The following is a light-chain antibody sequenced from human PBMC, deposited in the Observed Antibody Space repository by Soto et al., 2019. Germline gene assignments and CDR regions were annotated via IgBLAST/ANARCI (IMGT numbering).Light chain of an antibody. V-gene: IGLV2-11*01. CDR1: SSDVGGYNY. J-gene: IGLJ1*01. Sequence: QSALTQPRSVSGSPGQSVTISCTGTSSDVGGYNYVSWYQHHPGKAPKLMIYDVDKRPSGVPGRFSGSKSGNTASLTISGLQAEDEADYYCCSYAGSYTFVFGKGTKVTVL. CDR2: DVD. CDR3: CSYAGSYTFV.